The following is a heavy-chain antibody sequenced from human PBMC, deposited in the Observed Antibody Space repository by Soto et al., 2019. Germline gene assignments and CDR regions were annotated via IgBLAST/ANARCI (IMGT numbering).Heavy chain of an antibody. CDR1: GGSISSGDYY. CDR2: IYYSGST. D-gene: IGHD3-3*01. Sequence: QVQLQESGPGLVKPSQTLSLTCTVSGGSISSGDYYWSWIRQHPGKGLEWIGYIYYSGSTYYNPSXTXRXXIAVDTAKNQFSLKLRSVTAAATAVYYCARWWSGSRQGFDPWGQGTLVTVSS. CDR3: ARWWSGSRQGFDP. J-gene: IGHJ5*02. V-gene: IGHV4-31*03.